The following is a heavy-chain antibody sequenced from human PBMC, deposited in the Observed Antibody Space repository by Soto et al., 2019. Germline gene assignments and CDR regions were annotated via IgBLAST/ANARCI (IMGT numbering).Heavy chain of an antibody. CDR2: IYYSGST. CDR1: GGSISSANHY. V-gene: IGHV4-31*03. Sequence: SETLSLTCTVSGGSISSANHYWSWIRQHPGKGLEWIGYIYYSGSTYCNPSLKSRVTMSVDTSKNQFSLELTSVTAADTAGDYLARGGGGCGGTSCSGFFDIGGQGKMATVSS. D-gene: IGHD2-2*01. CDR3: ARGGGGCGGTSCSGFFDI. J-gene: IGHJ3*02.